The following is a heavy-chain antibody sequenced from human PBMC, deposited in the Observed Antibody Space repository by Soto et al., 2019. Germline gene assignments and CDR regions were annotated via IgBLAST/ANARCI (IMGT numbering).Heavy chain of an antibody. Sequence: SGPTLVNPTQTLTLTCTFSGFSLSTNGMCVGWIRQPPGKALEWLAFIDWDDYKFYRTSLETRLIISKDTSNNQVVLTMTNMHPVDTAPYYCARGVDPYITGACRYHFNYWGQGALVTVSS. J-gene: IGHJ4*02. CDR3: ARGVDPYITGACRYHFNY. D-gene: IGHD1-20*01. CDR1: GFSLSTNGMC. V-gene: IGHV2-70*01. CDR2: IDWDDYK.